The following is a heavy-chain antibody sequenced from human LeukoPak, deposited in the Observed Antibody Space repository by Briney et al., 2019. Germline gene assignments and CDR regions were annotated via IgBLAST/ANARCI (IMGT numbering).Heavy chain of an antibody. Sequence: ASVKVSCKASGYTFTGYYMHWVRQAPGQGLEWMGWINPNSGGTHYAQKFQGSVTMTRDTSISTADMELSRLRSDDTAVYYCARWTGVYFDYWGQGTLVTVSS. CDR3: ARWTGVYFDY. J-gene: IGHJ4*02. CDR2: INPNSGGT. CDR1: GYTFTGYY. V-gene: IGHV1-2*02. D-gene: IGHD3-10*01.